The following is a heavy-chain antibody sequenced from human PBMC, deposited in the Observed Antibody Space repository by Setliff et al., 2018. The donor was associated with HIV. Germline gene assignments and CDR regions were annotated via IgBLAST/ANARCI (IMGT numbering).Heavy chain of an antibody. Sequence: SETLSLTCTVSGGSISGYYWSWIRQTPGRGLEWLGYIYHTGRTVYNPSLGSRVTIYVDTSKNQFSLRLNSVTAADTAAYYCVRHGGWYGGSEYFQHWGQGTLVTVSS. J-gene: IGHJ1*01. V-gene: IGHV4-59*08. CDR2: IYHTGRT. D-gene: IGHD6-19*01. CDR1: GGSISGYY. CDR3: VRHGGWYGGSEYFQH.